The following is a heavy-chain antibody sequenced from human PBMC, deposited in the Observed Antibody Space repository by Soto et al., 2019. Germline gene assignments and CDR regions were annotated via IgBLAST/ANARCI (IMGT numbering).Heavy chain of an antibody. D-gene: IGHD1-1*01. CDR3: ATWHLQEHAYDI. J-gene: IGHJ3*02. CDR1: GFTVSGKKY. CDR2: LYDLDGT. V-gene: IGHV3-53*01. Sequence: DVQLVASGGGLIQPGESLRLSCAAFGFTVSGKKYVAWVRQAPGKGLEWLSALYDLDGTYYADSVKGRFTTCSDSSRTTVYLQMNSLRPDDTAVYSCATWHLQEHAYDIWGQGTTVIVSS.